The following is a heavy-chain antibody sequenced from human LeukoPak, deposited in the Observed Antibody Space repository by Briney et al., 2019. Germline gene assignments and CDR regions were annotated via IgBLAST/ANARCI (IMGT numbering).Heavy chain of an antibody. J-gene: IGHJ4*02. CDR1: GYSFTSHW. D-gene: IGHD3-16*01. CDR2: FYPGDSDT. CDR3: ARLPRPRGRFDY. V-gene: IGHV5-51*01. Sequence: GESLKISCKGSGYSFTSHWIGWVRQMPGKGLEWMGIFYPGDSDTRYSPSFQGPVTISADKSISTAYLQWSSLKASDTAMYYCARLPRPRGRFDYWGQGTLVTVSS.